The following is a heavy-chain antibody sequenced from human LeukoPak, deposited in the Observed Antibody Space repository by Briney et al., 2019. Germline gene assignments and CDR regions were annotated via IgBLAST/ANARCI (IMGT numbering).Heavy chain of an antibody. CDR1: GGSISSGTYY. J-gene: IGHJ4*02. D-gene: IGHD6-13*01. CDR3: ARALYDSSALDY. V-gene: IGHV4-39*07. Sequence: SETLSLTCTVSGGSISSGTYYWGWIRQPPGKGLEWIGSFYNSGSTYYNPSLKSRVTISVDTSKNQFSLKLSSVTAADTAVYYCARALYDSSALDYWGQGNLVTVSS. CDR2: FYNSGST.